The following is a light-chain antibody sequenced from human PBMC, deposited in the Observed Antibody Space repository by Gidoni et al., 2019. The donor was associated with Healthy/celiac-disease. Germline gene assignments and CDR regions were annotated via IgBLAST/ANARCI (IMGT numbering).Light chain of an antibody. CDR3: QQLSSSPLT. CDR2: AAS. V-gene: IGKV1-9*01. Sequence: DIQVTQPPSFRSASVGDRVTIPVRSSQGISSYLAWYQQKPGKAPKLRVYAASSLQGGVPSRFSGSGSGTEFTLTISSLQPEDFATYSCQQLSSSPLTFGPWTKVDIK. J-gene: IGKJ3*01. CDR1: QGISSY.